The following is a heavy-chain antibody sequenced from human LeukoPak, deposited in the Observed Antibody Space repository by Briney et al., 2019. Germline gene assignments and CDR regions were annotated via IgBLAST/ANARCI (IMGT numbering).Heavy chain of an antibody. CDR1: GGSISNYY. CDR2: MYHSGSV. V-gene: IGHV4-59*01. D-gene: IGHD3-10*01. Sequence: SETLSLTCTVSGGSISNYYWSWIRQPPGKGLEWIGYMYHSGSVNYNPSPKSRITISVDTNNNQFSLKLDSVTAADTAVYYCARGGGFGSPPAYWGQGTLVTVSS. J-gene: IGHJ4*02. CDR3: ARGGGFGSPPAY.